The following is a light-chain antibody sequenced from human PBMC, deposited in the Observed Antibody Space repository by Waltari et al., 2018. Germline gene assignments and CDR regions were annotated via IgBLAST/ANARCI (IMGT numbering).Light chain of an antibody. Sequence: QLVLTQSPPASASLGPSVTLTSTLSSGHSTYVIAWHQQHPERGPRYLMKVNSDGSHSKGDDIPDRFSGSSSGAGRYLTICSRQSEDEADYYCDTGGHGTWVFGEGTKQTVL. V-gene: IGLV4-69*01. CDR3: DTGGHGTWV. CDR1: SGHSTYV. J-gene: IGLJ3*02. CDR2: VNSDGSH.